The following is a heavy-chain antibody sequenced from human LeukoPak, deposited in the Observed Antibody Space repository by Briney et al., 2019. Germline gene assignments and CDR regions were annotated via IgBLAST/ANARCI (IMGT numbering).Heavy chain of an antibody. CDR1: GITLSNYG. CDR3: AKRGVVIRVILVGFHKQAYYFDS. J-gene: IGHJ4*02. V-gene: IGHV3-23*01. D-gene: IGHD3-22*01. CDR2: ISDSGGAT. Sequence: PGGSLRLSCAVSGITLSNYGMSWVRQASGKGLEWVAGISDSGGATNYADSVKGRFTISRDNRKNTLYLQMNSLRAEDTAVYFCAKRGVVIRVILVGFHKQAYYFDSWGQGALVTVSS.